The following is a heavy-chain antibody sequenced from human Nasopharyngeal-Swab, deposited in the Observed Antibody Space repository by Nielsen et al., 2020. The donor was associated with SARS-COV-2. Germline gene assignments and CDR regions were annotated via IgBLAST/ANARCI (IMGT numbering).Heavy chain of an antibody. CDR3: ARDGLDYDFWSADFMDV. J-gene: IGHJ6*02. V-gene: IGHV3-21*01. Sequence: GGSLRLSCAASGFTFNNYNFNWVRQAPGKGLEWVSSISSSSSYIYYADSVKGRFTISRDNAKTSLYLQMNSLRAEDTAVYYCARDGLDYDFWSADFMDVWGQGTTVTVSS. CDR2: ISSSSSYI. CDR1: GFTFNNYN. D-gene: IGHD3-3*01.